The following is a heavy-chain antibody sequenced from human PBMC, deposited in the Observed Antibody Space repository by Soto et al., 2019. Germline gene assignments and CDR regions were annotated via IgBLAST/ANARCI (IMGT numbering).Heavy chain of an antibody. CDR1: GFTFSSYS. CDR3: AREESNSRYYYYGMDV. CDR2: ISSSSSTI. V-gene: IGHV3-48*02. Sequence: EVQLVECGGGLVQPGGSLRLSCAASGFTFSSYSMNWVRQAPGKGLEWVSYISSSSSTIYYADSVKGRFTISRDNAKNSLYLQMNSLRDEDTAVYYCAREESNSRYYYYGMDVWGQGTTVTVSS. J-gene: IGHJ6*02. D-gene: IGHD4-4*01.